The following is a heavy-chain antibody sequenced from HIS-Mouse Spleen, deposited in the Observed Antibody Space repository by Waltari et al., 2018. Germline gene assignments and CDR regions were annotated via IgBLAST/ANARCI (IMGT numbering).Heavy chain of an antibody. D-gene: IGHD3-22*01. Sequence: QVQLVESGGGVVQPGRCRRLPCAASGVTFSGNGMPRGRRAPGKGLEWVAVISYDGSNKYYADSVKGRFTISRDNSKNTLYLQMNSLRAEDTAVYYCAKDRLYDSSGYYFDAFDIWGQGTMVTVSS. CDR2: ISYDGSNK. CDR1: GVTFSGNG. CDR3: AKDRLYDSSGYYFDAFDI. J-gene: IGHJ3*02. V-gene: IGHV3-30*18.